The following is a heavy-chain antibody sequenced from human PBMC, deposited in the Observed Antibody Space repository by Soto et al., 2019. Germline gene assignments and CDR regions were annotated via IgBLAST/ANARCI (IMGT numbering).Heavy chain of an antibody. V-gene: IGHV3-21*01. CDR1: GFHFSRYS. CDR3: ARDPDTAMTSLSPFDH. D-gene: IGHD5-18*01. J-gene: IGHJ4*02. CDR2: ISSSSSNI. Sequence: GGSLKLSFATSGFHFSRYSINLVRQAPGKGLEWVSSISSSSSNIYYAGSVKGRFTISRDNAKNSLYLQMNSLRDEDTAVYYCARDPDTAMTSLSPFDHWGQGTLVTVSS.